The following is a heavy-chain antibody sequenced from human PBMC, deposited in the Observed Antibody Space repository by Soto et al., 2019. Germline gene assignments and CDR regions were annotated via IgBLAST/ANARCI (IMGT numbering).Heavy chain of an antibody. Sequence: QVQLVESGGGVVQPGRSLRLSCVASGFTFSSYGMHWVRQAPGKGLEWVAVIAYDGSNKYYADSVKGRFTLSRDNSKNTLCLQMTRLRAQDTAVYYCAKDICVSPSCVRLYNLFDAWVQGTLVTVSS. CDR3: AKDICVSPSCVRLYNLFDA. V-gene: IGHV3-30*18. D-gene: IGHD2-2*01. CDR1: GFTFSSYG. CDR2: IAYDGSNK. J-gene: IGHJ5*02.